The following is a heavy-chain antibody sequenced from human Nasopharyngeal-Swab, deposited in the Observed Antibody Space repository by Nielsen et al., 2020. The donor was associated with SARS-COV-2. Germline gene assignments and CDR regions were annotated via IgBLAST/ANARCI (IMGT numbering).Heavy chain of an antibody. D-gene: IGHD2-15*01. CDR1: RFTFSNAW. Sequence: SCAASRFTFSNAWMSWVRQAPGKGLEWVGRIKSKTDGGTTDYAAPVKGRFTISRDDSKNTLYLQMNSLKTEDTAVYYCTTDPDLRYCSGGSCYSGYYYYMDVWGKGTTVTVSS. J-gene: IGHJ6*03. V-gene: IGHV3-15*01. CDR2: IKSKTDGGTT. CDR3: TTDPDLRYCSGGSCYSGYYYYMDV.